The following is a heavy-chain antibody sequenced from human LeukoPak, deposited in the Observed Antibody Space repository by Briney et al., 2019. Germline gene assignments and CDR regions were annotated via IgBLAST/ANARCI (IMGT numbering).Heavy chain of an antibody. CDR3: ARGRKSAFDY. CDR1: GDFISSNSVA. D-gene: IGHD1-14*01. J-gene: IGHJ4*02. V-gene: IGHV6-1*01. CDR2: TWYGSKCNN. Sequence: KYSQTLSLTCAISGDFISSNSVAWNCIRQSPSQGLEWLGRTWYGSKCNNDYALSVKSRITINPQTSKNHFSLQLKSVTPEDTAVYYCARGRKSAFDYWGQGTLVTVSS.